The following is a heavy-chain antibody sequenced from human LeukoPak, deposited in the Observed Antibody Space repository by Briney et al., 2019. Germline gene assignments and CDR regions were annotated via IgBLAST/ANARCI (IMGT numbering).Heavy chain of an antibody. Sequence: GGSLRLSCAASGFTFSSYWIHWVRQAPGKGLVWVSRINSDGSSTTYADSVKGRFTISRDNAKNSLYLQMNSLRAEDTAVYYCARALSSWYGYYYYYMDVWGKGTTVTVSS. CDR3: ARALSSWYGYYYYYMDV. CDR1: GFTFSSYW. CDR2: INSDGSST. D-gene: IGHD6-13*01. V-gene: IGHV3-74*01. J-gene: IGHJ6*03.